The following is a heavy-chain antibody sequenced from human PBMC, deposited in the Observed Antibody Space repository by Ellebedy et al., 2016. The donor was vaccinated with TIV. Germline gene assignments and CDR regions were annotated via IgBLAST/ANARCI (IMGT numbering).Heavy chain of an antibody. CDR3: AYEEYSSSWSFDS. CDR2: ISSTSTYM. CDR1: GFTFSSCS. V-gene: IGHV3-21*01. D-gene: IGHD6-13*01. J-gene: IGHJ4*02. Sequence: GESLKISCAASGFTFSSCSMNWVRQAPGKGLEWVSSISSTSTYMYYADSVKGRFTISRDNAKNSLYLQMNSLRAEDTAVYYCAYEEYSSSWSFDSWGQGTLVTVSS.